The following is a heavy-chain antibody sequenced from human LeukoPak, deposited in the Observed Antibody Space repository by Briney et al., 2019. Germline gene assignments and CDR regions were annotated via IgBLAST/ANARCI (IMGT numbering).Heavy chain of an antibody. J-gene: IGHJ4*02. Sequence: ASVKVSCKASGYAFSDYYMHWVRQAPGKGLEWMGGFDPEDGETIYAQKFQGRVTMTGDTSTDTAYMELRSLRSEDTAVYYCAIDIVSAMVTAGYWGQGTLVTVSS. V-gene: IGHV1-24*01. D-gene: IGHD5-18*01. CDR2: FDPEDGET. CDR1: GYAFSDYY. CDR3: AIDIVSAMVTAGY.